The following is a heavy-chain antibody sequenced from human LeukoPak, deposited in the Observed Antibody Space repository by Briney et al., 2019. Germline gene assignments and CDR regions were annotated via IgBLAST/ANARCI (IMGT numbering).Heavy chain of an antibody. J-gene: IGHJ6*03. CDR2: ILPAFGTV. CDR3: ATNPMTGYHLGDYYYFYMAV. Sequence: GSSVKVSCKASGVTFSSYAISWVRQAPGQGLEWIGVILPAFGTVNSAQKFQGRVTITKEDSTTTAYMELSSLRSEDTAVYYCATNPMTGYHLGDYYYFYMAVWGKGTTVTVS. V-gene: IGHV1-69*05. CDR1: GVTFSSYA. D-gene: IGHD1-20*01.